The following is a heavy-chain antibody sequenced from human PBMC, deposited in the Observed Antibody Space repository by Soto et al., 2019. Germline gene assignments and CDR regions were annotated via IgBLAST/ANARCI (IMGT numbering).Heavy chain of an antibody. J-gene: IGHJ4*02. V-gene: IGHV3-33*08. CDR3: ARALYYSIGYYPMGIDY. CDR2: IWYDGSNK. D-gene: IGHD3-22*01. Sequence: LRLSCAASGFTFSSYGMHWARQAPGKGLEWVAVIWYDGSNKYYADSVKGRFTISRDNSKNTLYLQMNSLRAEDTAAYYCARALYYSIGYYPMGIDYRCPAPLLSVSS. CDR1: GFTFSSYG.